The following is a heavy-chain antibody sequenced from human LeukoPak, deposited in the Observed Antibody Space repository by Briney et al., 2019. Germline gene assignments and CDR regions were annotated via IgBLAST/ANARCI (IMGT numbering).Heavy chain of an antibody. V-gene: IGHV1-8*03. D-gene: IGHD5-24*01. J-gene: IGHJ4*02. Sequence: ASVKVSCKASGYTFTSYDVNWVRQATGQGLEWMGWMNPNSGNTGYAQKFQGRVTITRNTSISTAYMELSSLRSEDTAVYYCARGLRWLQSPYYFDYWGQGTLVTVSS. CDR1: GYTFTSYD. CDR2: MNPNSGNT. CDR3: ARGLRWLQSPYYFDY.